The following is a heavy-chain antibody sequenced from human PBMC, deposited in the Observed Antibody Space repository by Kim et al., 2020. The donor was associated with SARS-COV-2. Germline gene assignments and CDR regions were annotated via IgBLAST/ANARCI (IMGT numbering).Heavy chain of an antibody. V-gene: IGHV4-38-2*02. Sequence: SETLSLTCTVSGYSISSGYYWGWIRQPPGKGLEWIGSIYHSGSTYYNPSLKSRVTISVDTSKNQFSLKLSSVTAADTAVYYCARDKSFKLSWYSGYNWFDPWGQGTLVTVSS. CDR1: GYSISSGYY. J-gene: IGHJ5*02. CDR3: ARDKSFKLSWYSGYNWFDP. CDR2: IYHSGST. D-gene: IGHD6-13*01.